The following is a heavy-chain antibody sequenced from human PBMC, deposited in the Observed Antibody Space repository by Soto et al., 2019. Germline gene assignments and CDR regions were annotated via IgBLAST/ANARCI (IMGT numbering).Heavy chain of an antibody. D-gene: IGHD1-26*01. CDR1: GGSISSHY. Sequence: PSETLSLTCTVSGGSISSHYWSWVRQAPGKGLEWIGHIYYRGSTSYNPSLRSRSPISVDTSNTQFSLKLNSVTTAATAVYYCARDGREASGMDVWGQGTTGTVSS. CDR3: ARDGREASGMDV. V-gene: IGHV4-59*11. J-gene: IGHJ6*02. CDR2: IYYRGST.